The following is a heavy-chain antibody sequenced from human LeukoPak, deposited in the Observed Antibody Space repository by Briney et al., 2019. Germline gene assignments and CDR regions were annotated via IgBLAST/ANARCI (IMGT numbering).Heavy chain of an antibody. D-gene: IGHD6-19*01. V-gene: IGHV4-4*02. CDR3: ARGVSVAGTDDAFDI. CDR1: GGSISSSNW. J-gene: IGHJ3*02. CDR2: IYHSGST. Sequence: SETLSLTCAVSGGSISSSNWWSWVRQPPGKGLEWIGEIYHSGSTNYNPSLKSRVTISVDKSKNQFSLKLSSVTAADTAVYYCARGVSVAGTDDAFDIWGQGTMVTVSS.